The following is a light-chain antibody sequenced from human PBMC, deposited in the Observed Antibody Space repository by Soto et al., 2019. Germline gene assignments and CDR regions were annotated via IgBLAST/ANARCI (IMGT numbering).Light chain of an antibody. CDR3: QQSYSTPT. CDR2: ASS. V-gene: IGKV1-39*01. J-gene: IGKJ2*01. CDR1: QSVSIY. Sequence: DIQMTQSPSSLSASVGDRVTITCRTSQSVSIYVNWYQQKLGKAPILLIYASSSLQSGVPSRFSGSGSGTDFTLTISSLEPEDFATYYCQQSYSTPTFGQGTKVDIK.